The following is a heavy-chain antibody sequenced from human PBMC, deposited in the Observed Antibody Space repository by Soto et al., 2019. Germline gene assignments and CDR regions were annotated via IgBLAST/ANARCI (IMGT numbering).Heavy chain of an antibody. J-gene: IGHJ3*02. Sequence: PGESLKISCKGSGFSFTSYWIGWVRQMPGKGLEWMGIIYPGDSDTRYSPAFQGHVTMSDDKSISTAYLQWSSLKASDTAMYYCARKERNNSALDIWGQGTMVTVSS. CDR1: GFSFTSYW. V-gene: IGHV5-51*01. CDR2: IYPGDSDT. CDR3: ARKERNNSALDI. D-gene: IGHD1-1*01.